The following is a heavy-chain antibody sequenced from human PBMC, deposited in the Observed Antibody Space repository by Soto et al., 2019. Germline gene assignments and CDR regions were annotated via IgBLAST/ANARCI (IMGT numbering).Heavy chain of an antibody. V-gene: IGHV3-48*02. Sequence: EVQLVESEGALVQLGGSLRLSCAASGFKFSIYSMNWVRQAPGKGLEWSAYITSDTKTIKYADSVKGRFTISRDNAKNSVYLQMNSLSDEDTAVYYCARSVEGHFDYWGQGTVVTVSS. CDR1: GFKFSIYS. CDR3: ARSVEGHFDY. J-gene: IGHJ4*02. D-gene: IGHD6-19*01. CDR2: ITSDTKTI.